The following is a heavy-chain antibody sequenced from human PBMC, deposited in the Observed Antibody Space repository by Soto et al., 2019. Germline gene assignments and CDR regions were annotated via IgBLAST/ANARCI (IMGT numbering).Heavy chain of an antibody. J-gene: IGHJ6*03. D-gene: IGHD3-3*01. CDR2: IYHSGST. V-gene: IGHV4-4*02. CDR1: SGSISSSNW. CDR3: ARGPVGYDFWSGYPYYYYYMDV. Sequence: SETLSLTCAVSSGSISSSNWWSWVRQPPGKGLEWIGEIYHSGSTNYNPSLKSRVTISVDKSKNQFSLKLSSVTAADTAVYYCARGPVGYDFWSGYPYYYYYMDVWGKGTTVT.